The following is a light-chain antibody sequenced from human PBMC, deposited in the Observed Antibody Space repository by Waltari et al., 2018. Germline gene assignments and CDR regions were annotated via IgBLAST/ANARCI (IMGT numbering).Light chain of an antibody. CDR3: SSYTSSSTLV. CDR1: SSDVGGYNY. Sequence: QSALTQPAPVSGSPGQSITISSTGTSSDVGGYNYVSWYQQHPGKAPKLMIYEVSNRPSGVSNRFSGSKSGNTASLTISGLQAEDEADYYCSSYTSSSTLVFGTGTKVTVL. CDR2: EVS. V-gene: IGLV2-14*01. J-gene: IGLJ1*01.